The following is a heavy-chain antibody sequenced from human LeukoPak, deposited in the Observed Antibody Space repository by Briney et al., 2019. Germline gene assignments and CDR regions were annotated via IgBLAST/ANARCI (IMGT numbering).Heavy chain of an antibody. CDR1: GYSFTSYW. CDR3: ARLGYYDFWSGPFSSGMDV. Sequence: GEALKISCKGSGYSFTSYWIGWVRQMPGKGLEWMGIIYPGDSDTRYSPSFQGQVHISADKSISTAYLQWSSLKASDTAMYYCARLGYYDFWSGPFSSGMDVWGQGTTVTVSS. D-gene: IGHD3-3*01. CDR2: IYPGDSDT. J-gene: IGHJ6*02. V-gene: IGHV5-51*01.